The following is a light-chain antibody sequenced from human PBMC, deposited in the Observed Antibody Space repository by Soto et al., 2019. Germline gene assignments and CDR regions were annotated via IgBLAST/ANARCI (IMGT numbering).Light chain of an antibody. J-gene: IGKJ4*01. V-gene: IGKV3-15*01. CDR3: QQYYNWPLT. CDR2: GAS. Sequence: EIGMTQSPATLSVSPGERATLSCRASQSVSNNLAWYQQQPGQAPRLLIYGASTRATGFPARFSGSGSGTEFTLTISSLQSEDFAVYYCQQYYNWPLTFGGGTKVEIK. CDR1: QSVSNN.